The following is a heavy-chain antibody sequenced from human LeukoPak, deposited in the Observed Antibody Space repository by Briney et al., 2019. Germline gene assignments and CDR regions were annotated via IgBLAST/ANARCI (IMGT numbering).Heavy chain of an antibody. CDR2: INHSGST. CDR3: ASQLERQGATAFDI. Sequence: PSETLSLTCAVYGGSFSGYYWSWIRQPPGKGLEWIGEINHSGSTNYNPSLKSRVTISVDTSKNQFSLKLSSVTAADTAVYYCASQLERQGATAFDIWGQGTIVTVSS. V-gene: IGHV4-34*01. D-gene: IGHD1-1*01. CDR1: GGSFSGYY. J-gene: IGHJ3*02.